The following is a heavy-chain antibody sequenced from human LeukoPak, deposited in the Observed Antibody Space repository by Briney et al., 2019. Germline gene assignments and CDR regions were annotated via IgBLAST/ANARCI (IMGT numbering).Heavy chain of an antibody. J-gene: IGHJ4*02. Sequence: ASVKVPCTASGYTFTSYAIHWVRQAPGQRLEWMGWISAGNGNTKYSQNFQGRVTFISNTSATTAFMELSSLRSEDAAVYYCARDSGSGSNDYWGQGTLVTVSS. CDR1: GYTFTSYA. CDR2: ISAGNGNT. V-gene: IGHV1-3*01. D-gene: IGHD1-26*01. CDR3: ARDSGSGSNDY.